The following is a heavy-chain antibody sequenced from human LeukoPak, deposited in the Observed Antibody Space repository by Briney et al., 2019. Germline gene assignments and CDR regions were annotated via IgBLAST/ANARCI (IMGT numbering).Heavy chain of an antibody. CDR2: ISGSGGST. V-gene: IGHV3-23*01. J-gene: IGHJ4*02. Sequence: GGSLRLSCAASGFTFSSYAMSWVRQAPGKGLEWVSAISGSGGSTYYADSVKGRFTISRDNSKNTLYLQMNSLRAEDTAVYYCAKGPPSITMIVVVGGLIDYWGQGTLVTVSS. CDR3: AKGPPSITMIVVVGGLIDY. D-gene: IGHD3-22*01. CDR1: GFTFSSYA.